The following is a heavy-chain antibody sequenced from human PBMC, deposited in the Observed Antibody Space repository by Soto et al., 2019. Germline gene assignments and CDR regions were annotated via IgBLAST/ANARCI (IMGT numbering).Heavy chain of an antibody. CDR3: ARGQRNTAMLLSQYYYYGMDV. CDR2: INHSGST. CDR1: GGSFSGYY. J-gene: IGHJ6*02. Sequence: QVQLQQWGAGLLKPSETLSLTCAVYGGSFSGYYWSWIRQPPGKGLEWIGEINHSGSTNYNASVKSRVTISVDTSKNQFSLKLNSVTAADTAVYCCARGQRNTAMLLSQYYYYGMDVWGQGTTVTVSS. D-gene: IGHD5-18*01. V-gene: IGHV4-34*02.